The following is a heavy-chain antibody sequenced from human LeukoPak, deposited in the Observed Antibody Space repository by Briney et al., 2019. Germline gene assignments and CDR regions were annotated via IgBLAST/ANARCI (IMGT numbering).Heavy chain of an antibody. D-gene: IGHD6-13*01. Sequence: GGSLRLSCAASGFTFSSYGMSWVRQAPGKGLEWVSAISGSGGSTYYADSVKGRFTISRDNSKNTLYLQMNSLRAEDTAVYYCAKSEARYSSSWGPFDYWGQGTLVTVSS. V-gene: IGHV3-23*01. J-gene: IGHJ4*02. CDR3: AKSEARYSSSWGPFDY. CDR1: GFTFSSYG. CDR2: ISGSGGST.